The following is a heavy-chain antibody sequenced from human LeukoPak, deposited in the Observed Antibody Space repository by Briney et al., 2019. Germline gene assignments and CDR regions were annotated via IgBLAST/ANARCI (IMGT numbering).Heavy chain of an antibody. Sequence: SETLSLTCTVSGGSISSYYYNWFRQPPGKGLEWIGYIYYSGSTDYNPSLKSRVTISLDTSMNHFSLNLTSVTAADTAVYYCASTTYSRSPYYYGVDVWGQGTTVTVSS. CDR3: ASTTYSRSPYYYGVDV. CDR2: IYYSGST. V-gene: IGHV4-59*01. CDR1: GGSISSYY. D-gene: IGHD6-6*01. J-gene: IGHJ6*02.